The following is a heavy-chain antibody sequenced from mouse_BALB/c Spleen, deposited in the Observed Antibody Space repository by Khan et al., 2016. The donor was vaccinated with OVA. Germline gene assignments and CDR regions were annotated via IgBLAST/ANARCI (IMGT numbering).Heavy chain of an antibody. CDR1: GYSITSDYA. CDR2: ISYSGRT. D-gene: IGHD1-1*01. V-gene: IGHV3-2*02. Sequence: EVQLVESGPGLVKPSQSLSLTCTVTGYSITSDYAWNWIRQFPGNKLEWMGYISYSGRTSYNPSLKSRISITRDTSKNQFFLQLNSVTTEDTAPYFCARSVTITMVVATDFDYWGQGTTLTVAS. CDR3: ARSVTITMVVATDFDY. J-gene: IGHJ2*01.